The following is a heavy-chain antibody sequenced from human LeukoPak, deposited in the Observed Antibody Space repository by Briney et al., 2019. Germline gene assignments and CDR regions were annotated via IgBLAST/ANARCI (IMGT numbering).Heavy chain of an antibody. D-gene: IGHD6-13*01. CDR3: ARMFRSSWYINWFDP. CDR1: GDSITGYY. Sequence: SETLSLTCSVSGDSITGYYWGWIRQPPGKGLEWIGNIYYTGNTYYNSSLKSRVTISVDTSKNQFSLKLNFVTAADTAMYYCARMFRSSWYINWFDPWGQGTLVTVSS. CDR2: IYYTGNT. V-gene: IGHV4-38-2*02. J-gene: IGHJ5*02.